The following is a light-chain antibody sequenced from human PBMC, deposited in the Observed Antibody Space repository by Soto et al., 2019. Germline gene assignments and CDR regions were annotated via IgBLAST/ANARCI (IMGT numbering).Light chain of an antibody. CDR2: LGS. V-gene: IGKV2-28*01. CDR1: QSLLHSNGYNY. J-gene: IGKJ3*01. CDR3: MQALQTPAF. Sequence: DIVMTQSPLCLPVTPGEPASISCRSSQSLLHSNGYNYLDWYLQKPGQSPQLLIYLGSNRASGVPDRFSGSGSGTDFTLKISRVEAEDVGVYYCMQALQTPAFFGPGTKVDIK.